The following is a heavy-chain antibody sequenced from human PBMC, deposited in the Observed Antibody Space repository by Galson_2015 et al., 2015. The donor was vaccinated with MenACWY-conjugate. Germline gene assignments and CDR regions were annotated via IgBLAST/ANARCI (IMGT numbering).Heavy chain of an antibody. CDR1: GFTFSDYY. CDR2: ISGSGQTR. J-gene: IGHJ5*02. CDR3: ARELSLVAVGVTPGWFDT. D-gene: IGHD2-15*01. V-gene: IGHV3-11*04. Sequence: CAASGFTFSDYYMSWIRQTPGKGLEWLSYISGSGQTRYYADSLKGRFTISRDNAKQSLYLQMNNLRADDTAVYYCARELSLVAVGVTPGWFDTWGQGILVTVSS.